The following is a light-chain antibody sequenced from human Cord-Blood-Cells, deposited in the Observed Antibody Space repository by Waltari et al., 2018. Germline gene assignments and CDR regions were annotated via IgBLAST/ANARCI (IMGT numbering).Light chain of an antibody. Sequence: QSVLPQPPSASGTPGQRVTISCSGTSPNIGRNTVNWYQQLPGTAPKLLTYSNNQRPSGVPDRFSGSKAGTSASLAISGLQSEDEADYYCAAWDDSLNGPVFGGGTKLTVL. J-gene: IGLJ2*01. CDR2: SNN. V-gene: IGLV1-44*01. CDR1: SPNIGRNT. CDR3: AAWDDSLNGPV.